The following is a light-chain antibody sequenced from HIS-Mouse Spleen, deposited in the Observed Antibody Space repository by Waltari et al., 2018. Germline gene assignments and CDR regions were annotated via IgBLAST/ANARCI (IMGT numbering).Light chain of an antibody. J-gene: IGLJ3*02. Sequence: SSELTRDPAVSVALGPTVRITCQGDSLSSYYSSWYQQKPGQAPVLVIYGKNNRPPGIPDRFSGSSSGNTASLTITGAQAEDEADYYCNSRDSSGNHWVFGGGTKLTVL. CDR1: SLSSYY. CDR2: GKN. CDR3: NSRDSSGNHWV. V-gene: IGLV3-19*01.